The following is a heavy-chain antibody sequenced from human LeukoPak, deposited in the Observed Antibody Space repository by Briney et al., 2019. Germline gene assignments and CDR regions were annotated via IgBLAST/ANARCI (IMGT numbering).Heavy chain of an antibody. J-gene: IGHJ6*02. V-gene: IGHV3-74*01. CDR3: AAQPDDYGYFYYYYGMDV. Sequence: PGGSLRLSCAASGFTFSSYWMHWVRQAPGKGLVWVSRINSDGSSTSYADSVKGRFTISRDNAKNTLYLQMNSLRAEDTAVYYCAAQPDDYGYFYYYYGMDVWGQGTTVTVSS. CDR2: INSDGSST. CDR1: GFTFSSYW. D-gene: IGHD4-17*01.